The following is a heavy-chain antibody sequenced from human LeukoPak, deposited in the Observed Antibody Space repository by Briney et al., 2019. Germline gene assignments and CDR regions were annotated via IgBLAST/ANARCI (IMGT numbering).Heavy chain of an antibody. CDR1: GITFSSYW. V-gene: IGHV3-74*01. Sequence: GSLRLSCAVSGITFSSYWMHWVRQDPGRGLLWVSRINTQGTYTNYADSVKGRFTISRDNAKNTLYLQMSSLRADDTAVYYCVIDLGDYNDFWGQGTLVSVSS. CDR3: VIDLGDYNDF. CDR2: INTQGTYT. D-gene: IGHD2-15*01. J-gene: IGHJ4*02.